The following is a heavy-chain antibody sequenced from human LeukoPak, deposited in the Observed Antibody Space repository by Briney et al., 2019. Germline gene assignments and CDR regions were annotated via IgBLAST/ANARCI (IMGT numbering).Heavy chain of an antibody. V-gene: IGHV5-10-1*01. D-gene: IGHD1-26*01. CDR3: ARREVVGATAFDY. Sequence: GESLKISCKGSGYSFTSYWINWARQMPGKGLEWMGTIDPSDSYTNYSPAFQGHVTMSSVKSISTAYLQWSSLKASDTAVYYCARREVVGATAFDYWGQGTLVTVSS. CDR2: IDPSDSYT. CDR1: GYSFTSYW. J-gene: IGHJ4*02.